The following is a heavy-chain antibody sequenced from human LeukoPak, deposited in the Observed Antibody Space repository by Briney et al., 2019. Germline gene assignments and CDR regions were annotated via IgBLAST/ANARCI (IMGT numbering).Heavy chain of an antibody. CDR1: GYSFTSYW. Sequence: GESLKISCQGSGYSFTSYWLGWVRQMPGKGLEWMGIIYPGDSDTRYSPSFQGHVTISADQSISTAYLQWSSLKASDTAMYYCARGTVDFWSGYYISGFDYWGQGTLVTVSS. D-gene: IGHD3-3*01. V-gene: IGHV5-51*01. CDR3: ARGTVDFWSGYYISGFDY. J-gene: IGHJ4*02. CDR2: IYPGDSDT.